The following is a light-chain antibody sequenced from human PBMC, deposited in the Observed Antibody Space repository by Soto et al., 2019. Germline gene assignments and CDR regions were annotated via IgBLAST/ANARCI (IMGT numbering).Light chain of an antibody. CDR2: GAS. CDR1: QSVSSSY. Sequence: EIVLTQSPGTLSLSPGERATLSCRASQSVSSSYLAWYQQKPGQAPRLLIFGASRRATGIPDRFSGSGSGTDFTLTISRLEPEDFAVYYCQQYGSSPYTFGQWTKLEIK. J-gene: IGKJ2*01. CDR3: QQYGSSPYT. V-gene: IGKV3-20*01.